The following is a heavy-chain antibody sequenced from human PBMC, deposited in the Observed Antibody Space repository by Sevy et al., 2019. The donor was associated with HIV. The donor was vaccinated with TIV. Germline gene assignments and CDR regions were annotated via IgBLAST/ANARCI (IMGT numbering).Heavy chain of an antibody. V-gene: IGHV3-15*01. CDR1: GFTFSNAW. CDR2: IKSKTDGGTT. Sequence: GGSLRLSCAASGFTFSNAWMSWVRQAPGKGLEWVGRIKSKTDGGTTDYAAPVKGRFTISRDDSKNTLYLQMNSLKTEDTAVYYCTTGPPVIGGATTVRGYYYYYMDVWGKGTTVTVSS. CDR3: TTGPPVIGGATTVRGYYYYYMDV. D-gene: IGHD5-12*01. J-gene: IGHJ6*03.